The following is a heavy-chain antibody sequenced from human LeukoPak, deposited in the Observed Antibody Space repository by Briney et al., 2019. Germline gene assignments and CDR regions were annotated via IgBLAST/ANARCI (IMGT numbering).Heavy chain of an antibody. CDR1: GGTFSSYA. CDR3: ARDSLRGKGTPDRVLDY. Sequence: SVKVSCKASGGTFSSYAISWVRQAPGQGLEWMGGIIPIFGTANYAQKFQGRVTITTDESTSTAYMEPSSLRSEDTAVYYCARDSLRGKGTPDRVLDYWGQGTLVTVSS. J-gene: IGHJ4*02. D-gene: IGHD2-15*01. CDR2: IIPIFGTA. V-gene: IGHV1-69*05.